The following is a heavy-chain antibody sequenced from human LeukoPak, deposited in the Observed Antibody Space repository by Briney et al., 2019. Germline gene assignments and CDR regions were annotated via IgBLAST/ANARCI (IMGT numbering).Heavy chain of an antibody. Sequence: SETLSLTCTVSGDSISSYYWSWIRQPAGKGLEWIGRIHPSGSTNYNPSLKSRVTLSVDTSKNQFSLKLNSVTAADTAVYYCARGPPPDFDYWGQGTLVTVSS. CDR3: ARGPPPDFDY. CDR1: GDSISSYY. CDR2: IHPSGST. V-gene: IGHV4-4*07. J-gene: IGHJ4*02.